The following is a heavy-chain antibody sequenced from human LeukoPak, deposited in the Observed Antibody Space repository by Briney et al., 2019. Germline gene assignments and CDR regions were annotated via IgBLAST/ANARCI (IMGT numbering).Heavy chain of an antibody. CDR3: TTDRVYSSGWSPKRCYFDY. J-gene: IGHJ4*02. CDR1: GFTFSNAW. Sequence: PGGSLRLSCAASGFTFSNAWMSWVRQAPGKGLEWVGRIKSKTDGGTTDYAAPVKGRFTISRDDSKNTLYLQMNSLKTEDTAVYYCTTDRVYSSGWSPKRCYFDYWGQGTLVTVSS. V-gene: IGHV3-15*01. CDR2: IKSKTDGGTT. D-gene: IGHD6-19*01.